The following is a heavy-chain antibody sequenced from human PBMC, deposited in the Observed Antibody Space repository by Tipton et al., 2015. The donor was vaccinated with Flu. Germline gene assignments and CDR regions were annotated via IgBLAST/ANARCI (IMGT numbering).Heavy chain of an antibody. CDR3: ARQYPSPRRGFRFDH. D-gene: IGHD3-10*01. V-gene: IGHV4-59*08. J-gene: IGHJ4*02. CDR2: SYYSGNT. CDR1: GGSISSYY. Sequence: TLSLTCTVSGGSISSYYWSWIRQPPGKGLEWIGSSYYSGNTNHNPPLKSRVTISVDTSKNQFSLKLSSVTAADTAVYYCARQYPSPRRGFRFDHWGQGTLVTVSS.